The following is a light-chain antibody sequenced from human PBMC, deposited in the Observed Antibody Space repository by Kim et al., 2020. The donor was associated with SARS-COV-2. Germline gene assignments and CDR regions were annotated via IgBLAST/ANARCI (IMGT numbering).Light chain of an antibody. CDR1: SLRSQF. J-gene: IGLJ2*01. CDR2: GRN. Sequence: SSELTQDPAVSVALGQTVTMTCQGDSLRSQFANWYQQNPGQSPVLVLHGRNSRPSGIPDRFSGSRSGDTASLTITGAQAEDEADYYCNSRDSSGYHVIFG. V-gene: IGLV3-19*01. CDR3: NSRDSSGYHVI.